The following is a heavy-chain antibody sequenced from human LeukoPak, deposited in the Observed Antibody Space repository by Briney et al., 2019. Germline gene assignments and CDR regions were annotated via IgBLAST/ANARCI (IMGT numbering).Heavy chain of an antibody. V-gene: IGHV1-2*06. Sequence: ASVKVSCKASGYTFTGYYMHWVRQAPGQGLEWMGRINPNSGGTNYAQKFQGRVTMTRDTSTSTAYMELSRLRSDDTAVYYCARSEPINWFDPWGQGTLVTVSS. CDR2: INPNSGGT. D-gene: IGHD1-14*01. CDR3: ARSEPINWFDP. J-gene: IGHJ5*02. CDR1: GYTFTGYY.